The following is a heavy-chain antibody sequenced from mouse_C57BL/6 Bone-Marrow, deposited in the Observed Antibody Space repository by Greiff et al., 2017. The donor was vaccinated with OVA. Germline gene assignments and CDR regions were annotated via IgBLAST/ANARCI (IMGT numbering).Heavy chain of an antibody. CDR1: GFTFSSYG. CDR2: ISSGGSYT. V-gene: IGHV5-6*01. D-gene: IGHD2-1*01. J-gene: IGHJ2*01. CDR3: ARLYYGNFYFDY. Sequence: EVKLMESGGDLVKPGGSLKLSCAASGFTFSSYGMSWVRQTPDKRLEWVATISSGGSYTYYPDSVKGRFTISRDNAKYTLYLQMSSLKSEDTAMYYCARLYYGNFYFDYWGQGTTLTVSS.